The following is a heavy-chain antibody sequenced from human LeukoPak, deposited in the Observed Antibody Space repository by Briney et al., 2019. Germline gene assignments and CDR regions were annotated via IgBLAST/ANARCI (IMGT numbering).Heavy chain of an antibody. Sequence: SETLSLTCTVSGGSISSYYWSWIRQPPGKGLEWIGYIYYSGSTTYNPSLKSRVTISVDTSKNQFSLKLSSVTAADTAVYYCARGPYPYDSSDYSAFDYWGQGTPVTVSS. CDR3: ARGPYPYDSSDYSAFDY. V-gene: IGHV4-59*01. CDR1: GGSISSYY. D-gene: IGHD3-22*01. J-gene: IGHJ4*02. CDR2: IYYSGST.